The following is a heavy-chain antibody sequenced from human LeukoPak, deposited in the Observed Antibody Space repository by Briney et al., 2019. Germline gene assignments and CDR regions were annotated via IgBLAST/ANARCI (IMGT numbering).Heavy chain of an antibody. D-gene: IGHD2-15*01. V-gene: IGHV4-34*01. CDR3: ARGYCSGGSCYQVDY. CDR2: INHSGST. J-gene: IGHJ4*02. CDR1: GGSFSGYY. Sequence: SVTLSLTCAVYGGSFSGYYWSWIRQPPGKGLEWIGEINHSGSTNYNPSLKSRVTISVDTSKNQFSLKLSSVTAADTAVYYCARGYCSGGSCYQVDYWGQGTLVTVSS.